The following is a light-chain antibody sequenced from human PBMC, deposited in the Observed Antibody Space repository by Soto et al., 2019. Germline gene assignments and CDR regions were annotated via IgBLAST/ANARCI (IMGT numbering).Light chain of an antibody. J-gene: IGKJ4*01. CDR2: DAS. V-gene: IGKV3-11*01. Sequence: EIVLTQSPATLSLSPGERATLSCRASQSISSYLAWYQQKPGQAPRLLIYDASNMPTGIPARFSGSGSGTDFTLTISSLEPEDFAIYYCQQRSNWPVTFGEGTNVEIK. CDR1: QSISSY. CDR3: QQRSNWPVT.